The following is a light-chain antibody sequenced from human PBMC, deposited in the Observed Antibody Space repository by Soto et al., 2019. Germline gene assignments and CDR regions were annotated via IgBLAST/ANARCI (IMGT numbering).Light chain of an antibody. V-gene: IGKV1-39*01. Sequence: DIQMTQSPSSLSASVGDRVTITCRASQSISSYLNWYQQKPGKAPKLLIYAASSLQSGVPSRFSGSGSGTDFTLTISSLQPEDFATVYCQQSYSTPLTFGGGTKVEIK. J-gene: IGKJ4*01. CDR2: AAS. CDR3: QQSYSTPLT. CDR1: QSISSY.